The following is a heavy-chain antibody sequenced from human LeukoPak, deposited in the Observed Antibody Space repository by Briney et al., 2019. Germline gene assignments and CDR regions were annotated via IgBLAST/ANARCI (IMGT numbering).Heavy chain of an antibody. CDR3: AITTEQVAF. D-gene: IGHD4-11*01. CDR1: GYTFIGHY. V-gene: IGHV1-2*02. CDR2: INTNTGGT. J-gene: IGHJ4*02. Sequence: ASVKVSCKASGYTFIGHYVHWVRQAPGQGLEWMGWINTNTGGTNYAQTFQGRVTMTRDTSVNTAYMELSRLRSDDTAVYYCAITTEQVAFWGQGTLVTVSS.